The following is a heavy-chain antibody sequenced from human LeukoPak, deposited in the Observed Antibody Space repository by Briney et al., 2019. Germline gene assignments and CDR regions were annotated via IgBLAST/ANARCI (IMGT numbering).Heavy chain of an antibody. Sequence: GGSLRLSCAASGFAFSSYGMHWVRQAPGKGLEWVSSITSGSSYIYYADSVKGRFTISRDNAKNSLYLQMNSLRAEDTAVYYCARDPYSGSYGNYYYYFMDVWGKGTTVTISS. D-gene: IGHD1-26*01. CDR2: ITSGSSYI. CDR1: GFAFSSYG. J-gene: IGHJ6*03. CDR3: ARDPYSGSYGNYYYYFMDV. V-gene: IGHV3-21*01.